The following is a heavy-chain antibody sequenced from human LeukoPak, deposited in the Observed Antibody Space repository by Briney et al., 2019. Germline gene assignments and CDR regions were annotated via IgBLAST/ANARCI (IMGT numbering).Heavy chain of an antibody. J-gene: IGHJ4*02. D-gene: IGHD6-13*01. Sequence: SETLSLTCTVSGGSIRSSYYYWGWIRQPPGKGLEWIGSIYDSGSTYYNPSLKSRVTISVDTSKNQFSLKLSSVTAADTAVYYCARSIAAAGFDYWGQGTLVTVSS. CDR3: ARSIAAAGFDY. CDR2: IYDSGST. CDR1: GGSIRSSYYY. V-gene: IGHV4-39*07.